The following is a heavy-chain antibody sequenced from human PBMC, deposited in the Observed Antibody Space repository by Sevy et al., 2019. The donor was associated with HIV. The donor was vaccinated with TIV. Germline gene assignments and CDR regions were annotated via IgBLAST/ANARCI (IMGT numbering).Heavy chain of an antibody. CDR1: GFTFNTHA. J-gene: IGHJ4*02. CDR2: ISYDGIIK. V-gene: IGHV3-30*04. Sequence: GGYLRLSCAASGFTFNTHAMHWVRQAPGKGLEWVVLISYDGIIKYYADSVKGRLTISRDNSKNTLSLQMNSLRIEDTAVYYCAREGGYTSAWSPGNYWGQGTLVTVSS. CDR3: AREGGYTSAWSPGNY. D-gene: IGHD6-19*01.